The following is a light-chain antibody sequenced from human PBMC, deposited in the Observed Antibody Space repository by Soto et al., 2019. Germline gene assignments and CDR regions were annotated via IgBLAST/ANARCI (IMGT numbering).Light chain of an antibody. CDR3: QQLSSYPLT. V-gene: IGKV1-9*01. J-gene: IGKJ4*01. CDR2: AAS. Sequence: IQLTQSPSSLSASVGDRVTITCRASQGISSYLGWYQQKPGKAPKLLLYAASTLQSGVPSRFSGSGSGTAFTLTISSLQSEDVATYYCQQLSSYPLTFGGGTKVEIK. CDR1: QGISSY.